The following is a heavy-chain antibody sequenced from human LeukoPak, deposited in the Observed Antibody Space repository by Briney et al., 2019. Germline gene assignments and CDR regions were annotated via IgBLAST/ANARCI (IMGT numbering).Heavy chain of an antibody. CDR1: GGSISSRSYY. CDR3: ARKALGGWFGELNPSWFDP. CDR2: IYYSGST. D-gene: IGHD3-10*01. V-gene: IGHV4-61*01. J-gene: IGHJ5*02. Sequence: SETLSLTCTVSGGSISSRSYYWSWIRQPPRKGLEWIGYIYYSGSTNYNPSLKSRVTISVDTSKNQFSLKLSSVTAADTAVYYCARKALGGWFGELNPSWFDPWGQGTLVTVSS.